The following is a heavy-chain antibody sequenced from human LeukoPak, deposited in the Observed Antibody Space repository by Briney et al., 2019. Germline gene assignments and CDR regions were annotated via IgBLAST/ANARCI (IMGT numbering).Heavy chain of an antibody. CDR2: ISSSSNI. CDR3: ARGAGYCTSSSCHLWSDY. CDR1: EFTFSSYS. V-gene: IGHV3-21*01. J-gene: IGHJ4*02. Sequence: GGSLRLSCAASEFTFSSYSMNWVRQAPGKGLEWVSSISSSSNIYYADSVKGRFAVSRDNAKNELYLQMNSLRAEDTAVYYCARGAGYCTSSSCHLWSDYWGQGTLVTVSS. D-gene: IGHD2-2*01.